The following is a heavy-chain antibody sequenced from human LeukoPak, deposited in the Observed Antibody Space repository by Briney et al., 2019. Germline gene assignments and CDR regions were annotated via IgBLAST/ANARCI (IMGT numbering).Heavy chain of an antibody. CDR1: GFTFDDYA. J-gene: IGHJ4*02. V-gene: IGHV3-9*01. CDR2: ISWNSGSI. Sequence: PGGSLRLSCAASGFTFDDYAMHWVRQAPGKGLEWVSGISWNSGSIGYADSVKGRFTISRDNAKNSLYLQMNSLRAEDTALYYCAKDSSSGWNDYWGQGTLVTVSS. CDR3: AKDSSSGWNDY. D-gene: IGHD3-22*01.